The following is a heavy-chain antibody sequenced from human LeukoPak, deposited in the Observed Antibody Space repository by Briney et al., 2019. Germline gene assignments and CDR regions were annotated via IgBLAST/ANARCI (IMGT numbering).Heavy chain of an antibody. V-gene: IGHV4-59*12. CDR1: GGSISSYY. D-gene: IGHD4-17*01. CDR3: ARVANFYGYYFDY. Sequence: SETLSLTCTVSGGSISSYYWSWIRQPPGKGLEWIGYIYYSGSTNYNPSLKSRVTISVDTSKNQFSLKLSSVTAADTAVYYCARVANFYGYYFDYWGQGTLVTVSS. CDR2: IYYSGST. J-gene: IGHJ4*02.